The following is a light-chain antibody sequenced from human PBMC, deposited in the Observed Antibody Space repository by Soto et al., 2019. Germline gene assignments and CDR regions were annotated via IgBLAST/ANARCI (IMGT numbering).Light chain of an antibody. V-gene: IGLV3-1*01. CDR3: QAWDNSLV. J-gene: IGLJ2*01. CDR2: QDS. Sequence: SYERSQPPSVSVSPGQTASMTCSGDKLGDKYACWYQQKPGQSPVLVIYQDSKRPSGIPERFSGSNSGNTATLTISGTQAMDEADYYCQAWDNSLVFGGGTKVTVL. CDR1: KLGDKY.